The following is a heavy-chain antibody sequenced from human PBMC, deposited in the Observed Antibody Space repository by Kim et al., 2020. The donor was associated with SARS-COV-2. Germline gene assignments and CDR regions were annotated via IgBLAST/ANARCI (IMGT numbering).Heavy chain of an antibody. D-gene: IGHD3-3*01. J-gene: IGHJ4*02. Sequence: YHGDSVKGRFTISKDNAKNSLYLQMNSLRAEATAVYYCARDLAWLLAHDYWGQGTLVTVSS. CDR3: ARDLAWLLAHDY. V-gene: IGHV3-7*03.